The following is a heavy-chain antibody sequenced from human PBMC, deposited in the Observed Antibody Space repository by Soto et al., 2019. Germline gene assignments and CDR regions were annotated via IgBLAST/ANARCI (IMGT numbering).Heavy chain of an antibody. CDR3: ARVREIPFDI. CDR1: GCTLSSYA. CDR2: IIHIFGTS. Sequence: SVKVSCEASGCTLSSYAISWVRQAPGQGLEGMGGIIHIFGTSNYAQKFQSSVTITADESTSTVYMELSSLRSVDTAVYDCARVREIPFDIWGPGTMVTFSS. V-gene: IGHV1-69*13. J-gene: IGHJ3*02.